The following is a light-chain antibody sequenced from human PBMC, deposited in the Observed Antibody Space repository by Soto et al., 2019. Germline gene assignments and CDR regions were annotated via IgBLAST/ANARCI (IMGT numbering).Light chain of an antibody. CDR3: SSYASANIVA. CDR1: SSDVGGYNY. V-gene: IGLV2-14*01. CDR2: EVS. Sequence: QSALTQPASVSGSPGQSITISCTGSSSDVGGYNYVSWYQQHPDKAPKLLIFEVSDRPSGISSRFSGSKSGNTASLTISGLQPEDEADYYCSSYASANIVAFGGGTKLTVL. J-gene: IGLJ2*01.